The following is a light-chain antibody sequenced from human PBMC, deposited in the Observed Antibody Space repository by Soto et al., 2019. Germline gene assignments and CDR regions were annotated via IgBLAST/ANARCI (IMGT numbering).Light chain of an antibody. CDR3: QHLNDYRYT. J-gene: IGKJ2*01. Sequence: DLQLTQSPSFLSASVGDRVTITCRASQAISSSLAWYQHNPGKAPKLLIYAASTLQNGVPSSFSSSGSGTEFTLTISSLQPEDFATYYCQHLNDYRYTFGQGTKVEIK. CDR1: QAISSS. V-gene: IGKV1-9*01. CDR2: AAS.